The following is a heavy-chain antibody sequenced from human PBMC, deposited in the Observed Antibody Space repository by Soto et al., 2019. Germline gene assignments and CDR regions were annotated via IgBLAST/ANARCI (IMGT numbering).Heavy chain of an antibody. CDR2: IIGSGDSA. V-gene: IGHV3-23*01. J-gene: IGHJ1*01. CDR1: GFSFNSYI. CDR3: ARDRGTTTVTFDAFQH. D-gene: IGHD4-17*01. Sequence: EVQLLESGGGLVQPGGSLSLSCAASGFSFNSYIMSWVRQAPGKGLEWVAGIIGSGDSAYYADSVKGRFTISRDNSKNTLSLQMNSLRAGDTAIYYCARDRGTTTVTFDAFQHWGQGTLVAVSS.